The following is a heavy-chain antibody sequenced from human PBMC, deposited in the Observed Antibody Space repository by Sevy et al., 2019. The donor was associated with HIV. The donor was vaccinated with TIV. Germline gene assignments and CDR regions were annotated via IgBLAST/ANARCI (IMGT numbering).Heavy chain of an antibody. D-gene: IGHD3-22*01. V-gene: IGHV3-23*01. CDR2: VSGSGGST. Sequence: GGSLRLSCEVSGFTFRSYAMNWVRQAPGKGLEWVSGVSGSGGSTYYADSVKGRFTISRDNSRNTLYLQIDSLRAEDTAIYYCAKDPAYDNTYLDYWGHGTLVTVSS. J-gene: IGHJ4*01. CDR3: AKDPAYDNTYLDY. CDR1: GFTFRSYA.